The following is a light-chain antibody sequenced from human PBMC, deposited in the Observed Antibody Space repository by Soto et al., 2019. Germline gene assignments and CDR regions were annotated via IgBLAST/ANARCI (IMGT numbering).Light chain of an antibody. CDR1: QSVSSIY. J-gene: IGKJ1*01. Sequence: EIVLTQSPGTLSLSPGERATLSCRASQSVSSIYLAWYQQKPGQAPRLLISGAASRATGIPDRFSGSGSGTDFTLTISRLEPEDFAVYYCPQYCSSPWTFGQGTKVEIK. V-gene: IGKV3-20*01. CDR3: PQYCSSPWT. CDR2: GAA.